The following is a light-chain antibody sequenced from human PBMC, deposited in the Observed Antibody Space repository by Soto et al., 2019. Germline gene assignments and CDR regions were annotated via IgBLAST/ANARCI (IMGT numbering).Light chain of an antibody. CDR1: QTVSSSY. V-gene: IGKV3-20*01. CDR3: QQYGPSPMYT. CDR2: GAS. Sequence: EIVLTQSPGTLSLSPGERATLSCRASQTVSSSYLAWYQQKPGQAPRLLIYGASTRATGIPGRFSGSASGTDFTLTISRLEPDDFAVYYCQQYGPSPMYTFGQGTKLEIK. J-gene: IGKJ2*01.